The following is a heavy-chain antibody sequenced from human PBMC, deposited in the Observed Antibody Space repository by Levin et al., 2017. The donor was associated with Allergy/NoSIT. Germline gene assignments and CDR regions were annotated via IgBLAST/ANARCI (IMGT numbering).Heavy chain of an antibody. D-gene: IGHD6-19*01. V-gene: IGHV3-7*02. Sequence: GESLKISCAASGFTFSSYWMSWVRQAPGKGLEWVANIKQDGSEKYYVDSVKGRFTISRDNAKNSLYLQMNSLRAEDTAVYYCAMRVAGPPNAFDIWGQGTMVTVSS. CDR3: AMRVAGPPNAFDI. CDR1: GFTFSSYW. J-gene: IGHJ3*02. CDR2: IKQDGSEK.